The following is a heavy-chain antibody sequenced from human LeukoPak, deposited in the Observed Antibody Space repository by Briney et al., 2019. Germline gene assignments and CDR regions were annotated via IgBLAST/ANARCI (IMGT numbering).Heavy chain of an antibody. Sequence: ASVKVSCKVSGDSLTELSMHWVRQAPGQGLEWMGGFDAEQGEIIYAQEFHGRVTMTEDTSTNTAYMELSSLTSADTAVYYCATDSRYFGTNRYFDPWGQGTLITVSS. J-gene: IGHJ5*02. D-gene: IGHD2-8*01. CDR2: FDAEQGEI. CDR1: GDSLTELS. CDR3: ATDSRYFGTNRYFDP. V-gene: IGHV1-24*01.